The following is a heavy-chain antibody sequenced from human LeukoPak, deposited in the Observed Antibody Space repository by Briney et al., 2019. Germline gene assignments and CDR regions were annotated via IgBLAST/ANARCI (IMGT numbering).Heavy chain of an antibody. D-gene: IGHD3-10*01. CDR1: GYTFTSSD. J-gene: IGHJ4*02. V-gene: IGHV1-8*01. CDR2: MNPDSGNT. CDR3: ARGRVVRGVIIFTIKTELDY. Sequence: GASVKVSCKASGYTFTSSDINWVRQATGQGLEWMGWMNPDSGNTGYAQKFQGRVTMTRNTSISTAYMELSSLRSEDTAVYYCARGRVVRGVIIFTIKTELDYWGQGTLVTVSS.